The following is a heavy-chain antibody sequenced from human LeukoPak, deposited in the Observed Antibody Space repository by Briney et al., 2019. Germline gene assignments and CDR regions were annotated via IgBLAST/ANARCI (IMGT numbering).Heavy chain of an antibody. CDR3: ASRTYYYDSSGSALDY. J-gene: IGHJ4*02. Sequence: GGSLRLSCAASGFTFSSYSMNWVRQAPGKGLEWVSSISSSSSYIYYADSVKGRFTISRDNAKNSLYLQMNSLRAEDTAVYYCASRTYYYDSSGSALDYWGQGTLVTVSS. D-gene: IGHD3-22*01. CDR1: GFTFSSYS. V-gene: IGHV3-21*01. CDR2: ISSSSSYI.